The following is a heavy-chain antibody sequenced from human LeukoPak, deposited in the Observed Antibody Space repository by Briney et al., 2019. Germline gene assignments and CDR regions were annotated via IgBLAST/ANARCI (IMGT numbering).Heavy chain of an antibody. D-gene: IGHD3-22*01. CDR2: ISYDGSNK. CDR1: GFTFSSYG. J-gene: IGHJ4*02. Sequence: GGSLRLSCAASGFTFSSYGMHWVRQAPGRGLEWVAVISYDGSNKYYADSVKGRFTISRDNSKNTLYLQMNSLRAEDTAVYYCAKSDDSSGYWGGYFDYWGQGTLVTVSS. V-gene: IGHV3-30*18. CDR3: AKSDDSSGYWGGYFDY.